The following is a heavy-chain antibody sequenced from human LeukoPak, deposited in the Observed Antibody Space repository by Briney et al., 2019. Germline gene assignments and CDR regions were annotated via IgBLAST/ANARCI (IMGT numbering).Heavy chain of an antibody. CDR3: ARDKVALDGQYYFDY. CDR2: INPSGGST. V-gene: IGHV1-46*01. D-gene: IGHD2-2*03. Sequence: ASVKVSCKASGYTFTSYYMHWVRQAPGQGLEWMGIINPSGGSTSYAQKFQGRVTMTRDTSTSTVYRELSSLRSEDTAVYYCARDKVALDGQYYFDYWGQGTLVTVSS. J-gene: IGHJ4*02. CDR1: GYTFTSYY.